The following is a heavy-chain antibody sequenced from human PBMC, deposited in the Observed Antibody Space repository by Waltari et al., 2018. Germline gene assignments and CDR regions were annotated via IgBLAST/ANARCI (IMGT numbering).Heavy chain of an antibody. CDR3: ARKGARGIRYYYYMDV. CDR2: INHSGST. J-gene: IGHJ6*03. CDR1: GGSFSGYY. D-gene: IGHD3-16*01. Sequence: QVQLQQWGAGLLKPSETLSLTCAVYGGSFSGYYWSWIRQPPGKGLEWIGEINHSGSTNYNPSLKSRVTISVETSKNQFSRKLSSVTAADTAVYYCARKGARGIRYYYYMDVWGKGTTVTVSS. V-gene: IGHV4-34*01.